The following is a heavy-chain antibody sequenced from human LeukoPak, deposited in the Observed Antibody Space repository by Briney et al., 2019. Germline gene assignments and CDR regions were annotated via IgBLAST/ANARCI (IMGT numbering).Heavy chain of an antibody. CDR3: ARVGRDYDSSGYYYSPYYYYYYMDV. CDR1: GFTFSSYW. Sequence: SGGSLRLSCAASGFTFSSYWMHWVRQAPGKGLVWVSRINSDGSSTSYADSVKGRFTISRDNAKNTLYLKMNSLRAEDTAVYYCARVGRDYDSSGYYYSPYYYYYYMDVWGKGTTVTVSS. CDR2: INSDGSST. V-gene: IGHV3-74*01. J-gene: IGHJ6*03. D-gene: IGHD3-22*01.